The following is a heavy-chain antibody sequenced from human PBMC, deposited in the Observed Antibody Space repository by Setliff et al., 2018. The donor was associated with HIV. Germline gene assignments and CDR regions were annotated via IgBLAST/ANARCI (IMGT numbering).Heavy chain of an antibody. CDR3: ATSTSRFFWNGFYQGGFGSRNSHSFEN. Sequence: SVKVSCKTSGYTFTASYLHWVRQAPGQGLQWMGWMHPNSGATKYAQKFRDRVTLTGDTSISTASMELSSLKSDDTAMYYCATSTSRFFWNGFYQGGFGSRNSHSFENWGQGTLVTSPQ. CDR2: MHPNSGAT. CDR1: GYTFTASY. J-gene: IGHJ4*02. D-gene: IGHD3-3*01. V-gene: IGHV1-2*02.